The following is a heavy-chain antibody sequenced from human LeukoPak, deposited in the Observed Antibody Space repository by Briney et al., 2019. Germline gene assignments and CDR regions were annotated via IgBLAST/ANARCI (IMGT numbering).Heavy chain of an antibody. CDR1: GFTFSSYE. Sequence: GGSLRLSCAASGFTFSSYEMNWVRQAPGKGLEWVSYISSSGSTIYYADSVKGRFTISRDNSKNTLYLQMNSLRAEDTAVYYCAKVGVAGLVGGAFDIWGQGTMVTVSS. D-gene: IGHD6-19*01. V-gene: IGHV3-48*03. CDR3: AKVGVAGLVGGAFDI. CDR2: ISSSGSTI. J-gene: IGHJ3*02.